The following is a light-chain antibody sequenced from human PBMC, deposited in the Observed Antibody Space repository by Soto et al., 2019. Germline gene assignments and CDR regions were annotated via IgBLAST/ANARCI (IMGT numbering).Light chain of an antibody. CDR2: AAT. J-gene: IGKJ2*01. CDR1: QSISSY. Sequence: DIQMTQSPSSLSASVGDRVTITCRASQSISSYLNWYQQKPGTAPKLLIYAATSWQSGVPSRCSGSGSGTDFTLTISSLQPEDFATYHCQQSYSTPYTFGQGTKLEIK. CDR3: QQSYSTPYT. V-gene: IGKV1-39*01.